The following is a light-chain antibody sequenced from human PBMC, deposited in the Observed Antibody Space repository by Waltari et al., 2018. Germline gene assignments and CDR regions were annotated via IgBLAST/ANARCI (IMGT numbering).Light chain of an antibody. V-gene: IGLV2-14*01. CDR1: SSDVGGYNY. CDR3: SSYRSGSILV. Sequence: QSALTQPASVSVSPGQSLTISCTGTSSDVGGYNYVSWYQQHPGKVPKVMIYEVSNRPSGVSHRFSGSKSGNTASLTISGLQAEDEADYYCSSYRSGSILVFGGGTKVTVL. CDR2: EVS. J-gene: IGLJ2*01.